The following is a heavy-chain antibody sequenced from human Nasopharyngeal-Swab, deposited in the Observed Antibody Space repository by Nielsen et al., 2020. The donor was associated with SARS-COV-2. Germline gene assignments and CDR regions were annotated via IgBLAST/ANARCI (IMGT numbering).Heavy chain of an antibody. V-gene: IGHV3-30*18. CDR3: AKAGIAAAGHAFDT. D-gene: IGHD6-13*01. J-gene: IGHJ3*02. Sequence: GESLKISCAASGFTFSSYGMHWVRQAPGKGLEWVAVISCDGSNKYYADSVKGRFTISRDNSKNTLYLQMNSLRAEDTAVYYCAKAGIAAAGHAFDTWGQGTMVTVSS. CDR2: ISCDGSNK. CDR1: GFTFSSYG.